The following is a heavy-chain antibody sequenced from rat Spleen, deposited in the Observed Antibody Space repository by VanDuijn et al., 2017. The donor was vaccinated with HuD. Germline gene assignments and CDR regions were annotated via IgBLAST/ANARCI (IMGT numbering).Heavy chain of an antibody. CDR3: SYYQNSYMDNWFAS. D-gene: IGHD1-2*01. Sequence: EVQVLESGGGLVQPGNSLKLSCATSGFTFSTAWMYWYRQFPEKRLEWVARIKAKSNNYATDYTESVKGRFTISRDDSKTSIYLQMNNLKEEDTAIYYCSYYQNSYMDNWFASWGQGTLVTVSS. CDR2: IKAKSNNYAT. CDR1: GFTFSTAW. J-gene: IGHJ3*01. V-gene: IGHV6-6*01.